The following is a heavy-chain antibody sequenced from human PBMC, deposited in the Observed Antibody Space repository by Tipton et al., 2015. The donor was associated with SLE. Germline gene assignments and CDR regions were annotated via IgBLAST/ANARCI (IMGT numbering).Heavy chain of an antibody. V-gene: IGHV3-NL1*01. J-gene: IGHJ4*02. CDR1: GFSFSSYG. Sequence: GSLRLSCAASGFSFSSYGIHWVRQAPGKGLEWVSVSYIGGGGTGYADSVKGRFTISRDSSENTLYLQMNSLRAEDTAVYYCASLERYSGYDWHFYYWGQGTLVTVPS. CDR3: ASLERYSGYDWHFYY. D-gene: IGHD5-12*01. CDR2: SYIGGGGT.